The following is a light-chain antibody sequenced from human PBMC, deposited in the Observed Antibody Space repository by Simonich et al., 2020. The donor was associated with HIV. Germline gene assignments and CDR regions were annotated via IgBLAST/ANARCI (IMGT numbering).Light chain of an antibody. Sequence: EIVMTQSPATLSVSPGERATLSCRASQSVSSNLGWYQQKPGQAPRLLIYGTSTRATGIPARFSGSGSGTDFTLTISSMESEDFAVYHCQQYNNWPWTFGQGTKVEIK. J-gene: IGKJ1*01. CDR3: QQYNNWPWT. V-gene: IGKV3-15*01. CDR1: QSVSSN. CDR2: GTS.